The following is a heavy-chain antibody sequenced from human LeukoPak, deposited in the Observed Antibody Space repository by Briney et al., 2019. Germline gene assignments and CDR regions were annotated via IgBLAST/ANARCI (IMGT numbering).Heavy chain of an antibody. CDR3: ARIAAGYYFDY. D-gene: IGHD6-13*01. CDR2: IGWDDDK. CDR1: GFSLSTSGMR. V-gene: IGHV2-70*04. Sequence: SGPALVKPTQTLTLTCTFSGFSLSTSGMRVSWIRQPPGKALEWLARIGWDDDKFYSTSLKTRLTISKDTSKNQVVLTMTNMDPVDTATYYCARIAAGYYFDYWGQGTLVTVSS. J-gene: IGHJ4*02.